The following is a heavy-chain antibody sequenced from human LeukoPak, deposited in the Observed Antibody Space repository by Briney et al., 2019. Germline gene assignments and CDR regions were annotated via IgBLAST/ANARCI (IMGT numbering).Heavy chain of an antibody. J-gene: IGHJ4*02. CDR1: GFTFSSYG. Sequence: GGSLRLSCAASGFTFSSYGMHWVRQAPGKGLEWVAFTRYDGSNKYYADSVKGRFTISRDNSKNTLYLQMNSLRAEDTAVYYCAKDKGYGPDIESSYFDYWGQGTLVTVSS. CDR2: TRYDGSNK. D-gene: IGHD6-13*01. V-gene: IGHV3-30*02. CDR3: AKDKGYGPDIESSYFDY.